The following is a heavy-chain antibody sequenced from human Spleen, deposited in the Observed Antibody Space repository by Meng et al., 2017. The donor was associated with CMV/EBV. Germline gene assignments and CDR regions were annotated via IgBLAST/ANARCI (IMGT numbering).Heavy chain of an antibody. D-gene: IGHD1-7*01. CDR3: ARGGIRWNYDWFDP. Sequence: GESLKISCAASGFTFSSYWMSWVRQAPGKGPEWVANIKQDGTEKYYVDSVKGRFTISRDNAENSLYLQMNSLRAEDTAVYYCARGGIRWNYDWFDPWGQGTLVTVSS. CDR1: GFTFSSYW. J-gene: IGHJ5*02. V-gene: IGHV3-7*01. CDR2: IKQDGTEK.